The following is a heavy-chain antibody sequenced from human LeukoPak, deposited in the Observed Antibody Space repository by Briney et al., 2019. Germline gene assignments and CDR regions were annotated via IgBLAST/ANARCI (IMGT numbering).Heavy chain of an antibody. CDR3: ARDRNSGSSLDI. J-gene: IGHJ3*02. D-gene: IGHD6-6*01. CDR1: GYTFTVYY. Sequence: ASVTVSCKASGYTFTVYYIHWVRQAPGQGGEWMGWIYPYSGDTKYTQKFQGRVTMTRDTEISKAYIELSSLKSDDTAVYYCARDRNSGSSLDIWGQGTMLTVSS. CDR2: IYPYSGDT. V-gene: IGHV1-2*02.